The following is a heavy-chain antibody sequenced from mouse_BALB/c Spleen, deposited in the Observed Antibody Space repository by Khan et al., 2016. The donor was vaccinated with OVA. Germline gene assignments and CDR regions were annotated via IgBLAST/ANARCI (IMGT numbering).Heavy chain of an antibody. CDR1: GYSITSGYG. D-gene: IGHD1-2*01. Sequence: EVQLQESGPGLVKPSQSLSLTCTVTGYSITSGYGWNWIRQFPGNKLEWMGYISYSGSTNYNPSLKSRISITRDTSKHQFFLQLNSVTTENTATYYCARTARIKYWGQGTTLTVSS. CDR2: ISYSGST. CDR3: ARTARIKY. J-gene: IGHJ2*01. V-gene: IGHV3-2*02.